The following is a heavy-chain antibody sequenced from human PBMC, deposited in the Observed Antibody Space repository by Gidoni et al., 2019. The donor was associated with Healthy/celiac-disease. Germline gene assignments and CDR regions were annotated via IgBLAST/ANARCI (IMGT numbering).Heavy chain of an antibody. J-gene: IGHJ6*03. V-gene: IGHV3-48*02. CDR3: ARTPHASSGWPYYYYYYYMDV. Sequence: EVQLVESGGGLVQPGGSLRLSCAASGFTFSSYSLHWVRQAPGKGLEWVSYISSSSSTIYYADSVKGRFTISRDNAKNSLYLQMNSLRDEDTAVYYCARTPHASSGWPYYYYYYYMDVWGKGTTVTVSS. CDR1: GFTFSSYS. D-gene: IGHD6-19*01. CDR2: ISSSSSTI.